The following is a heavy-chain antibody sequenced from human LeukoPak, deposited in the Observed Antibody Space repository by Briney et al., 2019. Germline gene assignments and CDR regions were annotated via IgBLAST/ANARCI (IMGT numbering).Heavy chain of an antibody. D-gene: IGHD7-27*01. V-gene: IGHV5-51*01. J-gene: IGHJ3*02. CDR1: GYRFTSYW. CDR2: FYPGDSDT. Sequence: GGALQTSLKGSGYRFTSYWIGRVRPMPRKGPKWMGIFYPGDSDTRNSPSFQGQIHISDDKSISTAYPMCGRLQPSDPALYYCARPQDFGLTGLNAFDIWGQGTMVTVSS. CDR3: ARPQDFGLTGLNAFDI.